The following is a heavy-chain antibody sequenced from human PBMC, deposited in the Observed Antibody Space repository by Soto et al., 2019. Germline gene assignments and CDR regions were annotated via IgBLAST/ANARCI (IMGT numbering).Heavy chain of an antibody. J-gene: IGHJ4*02. CDR1: GDTFNFYS. Sequence: QVQLVQSGAEVKRPGSSVKVSCKASGDTFNFYSINWVRQAPGLGLEWMGRVNPILSMSNYAQRFQGRVTMSAYKSTSTAYMERSVLRSEDTAIYYSATSYGSGYRAFDFWGQGALVTVSS. CDR3: ATSYGSGYRAFDF. V-gene: IGHV1-69*04. CDR2: VNPILSMS. D-gene: IGHD3-10*01.